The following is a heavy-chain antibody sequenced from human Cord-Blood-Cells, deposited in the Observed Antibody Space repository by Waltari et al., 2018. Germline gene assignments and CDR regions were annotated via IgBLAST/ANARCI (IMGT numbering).Heavy chain of an antibody. V-gene: IGHV4-39*01. CDR2: IYYSGST. J-gene: IGHJ3*02. Sequence: QLQLQESGPGLVKPSETLSLTCTVSGGSISSSSYYWGWIRQPPGKGLEWIGSIYYSGSTYYNPSLKSRVTISVDTSKNQFSLKLSSVTAADTAVYYCASRHTYYYDFWSGYAFDIWGQGTMVTVSS. D-gene: IGHD3-3*01. CDR3: ASRHTYYYDFWSGYAFDI. CDR1: GGSISSSSYY.